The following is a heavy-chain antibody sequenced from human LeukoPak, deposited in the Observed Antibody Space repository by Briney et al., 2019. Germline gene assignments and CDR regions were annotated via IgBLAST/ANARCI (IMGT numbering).Heavy chain of an antibody. D-gene: IGHD3-9*01. Sequence: GGSLRLSCAASGFTFSDYYMSWIRQAPGKGLEWVSYISSSSSYTNYADSVKGRFTISRDNAKNSLYLQMNSLRAEDTAVYYCAGAYDILTGPDYWGQGTLVTVSS. CDR3: AGAYDILTGPDY. CDR1: GFTFSDYY. CDR2: ISSSSSYT. V-gene: IGHV3-11*05. J-gene: IGHJ4*02.